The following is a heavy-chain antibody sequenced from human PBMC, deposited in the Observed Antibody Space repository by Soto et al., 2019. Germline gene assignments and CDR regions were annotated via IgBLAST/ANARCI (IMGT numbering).Heavy chain of an antibody. CDR1: GYTFTSYG. CDR3: ARDSYDYVWGSYRPTDAFDI. V-gene: IGHV1-18*01. Sequence: QVQLVQSGAEVKKPGASVKVSCKASGYTFTSYGISWVRQAPGQGLEWMGWISAYNGNTNYAQKLQGRVTMTTDTSTSTAYMEPRSLRSDDTAVYYCARDSYDYVWGSYRPTDAFDIWGQGTMVTVSS. J-gene: IGHJ3*02. CDR2: ISAYNGNT. D-gene: IGHD3-16*02.